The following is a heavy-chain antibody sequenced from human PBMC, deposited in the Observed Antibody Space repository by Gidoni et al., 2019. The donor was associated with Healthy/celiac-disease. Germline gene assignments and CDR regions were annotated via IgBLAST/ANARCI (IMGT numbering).Heavy chain of an antibody. Sequence: EVHLVEPGGGLARPGGPLSFSCAPPGSTYSRYSMNWVRQAPGKGLEWVSSISSSSSYIYYADSVKGRFTISRDNAKNSLYLQMNSLRAEDTAVYYCARDRNSIAVAAQGGYMDVWGKGTTVTVSS. V-gene: IGHV3-21*01. D-gene: IGHD6-19*01. J-gene: IGHJ6*03. CDR1: GSTYSRYS. CDR3: ARDRNSIAVAAQGGYMDV. CDR2: ISSSSSYI.